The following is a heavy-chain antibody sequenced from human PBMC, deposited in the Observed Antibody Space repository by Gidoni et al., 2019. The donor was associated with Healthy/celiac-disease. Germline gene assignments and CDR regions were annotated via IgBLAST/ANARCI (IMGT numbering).Heavy chain of an antibody. V-gene: IGHV2-5*02. D-gene: IGHD3-10*01. CDR3: AHSRGFGEFHGVFRFDP. CDR1: GFALSNSGVG. Sequence: QITLKESGPTLVKPTKTLTLTCTFSGFALSNSGVGVGWIRQPTGKALEWLALISCDVDKRYSPSLKSRLTITKDTSKNQLVLTMTTMDPGDTATYYCAHSRGFGEFHGVFRFDPWGQGTLVTVSS. CDR2: ISCDVDK. J-gene: IGHJ5*02.